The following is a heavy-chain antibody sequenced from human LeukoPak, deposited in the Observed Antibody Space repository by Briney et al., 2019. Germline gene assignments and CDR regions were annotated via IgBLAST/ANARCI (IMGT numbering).Heavy chain of an antibody. J-gene: IGHJ5*02. V-gene: IGHV3-74*01. D-gene: IGHD6-13*01. CDR2: INSDGSST. CDR3: VRGAYSSSWYDWFDP. CDR1: GFTFSSYW. Sequence: GGSLRLSCAASGFTFSSYWIHWVRQAPGKGLVWVSRINSDGSSTSYADSVKGRLTISRDNAKNTLYLQMNSLRAEDTAVYYCVRGAYSSSWYDWFDPWGQGTLVTVSS.